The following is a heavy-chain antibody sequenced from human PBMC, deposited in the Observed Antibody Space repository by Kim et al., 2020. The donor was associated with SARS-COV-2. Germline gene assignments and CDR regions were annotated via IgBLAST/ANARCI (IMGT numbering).Heavy chain of an antibody. D-gene: IGHD3-3*01. CDR1: GFTVSSNY. CDR2: IYSGGST. Sequence: GGSLRLSCAASGFTVSSNYMSWVRQAPGKGLEWVSVIYSGGSTYYADSVKGRFTISRDNSKNTLYLQMNSLRAEDTAVYYCASWGLRFLPHDWGQGTLVTVSS. CDR3: ASWGLRFLPHD. V-gene: IGHV3-66*01. J-gene: IGHJ4*02.